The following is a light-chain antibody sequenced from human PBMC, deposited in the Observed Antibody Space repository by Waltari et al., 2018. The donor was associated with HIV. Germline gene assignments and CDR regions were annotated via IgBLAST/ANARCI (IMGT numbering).Light chain of an antibody. V-gene: IGKV1-5*03. J-gene: IGKJ2*01. CDR2: KAT. Sequence: DIQMTQSPSTLSASIGDRVTITCRASQEVNNWLAWYQQKPRKAPKLIIYKATTLEVGVPSRYSGSASGTEFTLIIDSLQPDDFATYYCQQYNSDFYTFGQGTRLEIK. CDR3: QQYNSDFYT. CDR1: QEVNNW.